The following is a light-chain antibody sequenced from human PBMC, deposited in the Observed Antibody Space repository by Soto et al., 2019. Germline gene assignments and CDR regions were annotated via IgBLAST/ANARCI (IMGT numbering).Light chain of an antibody. Sequence: QSVLTQPPSASGTPGQRVTISCSGSSSNIGSNTVNWYQQLPGTAPKLLIYSNNQRPSGVPDRFSGSNSGTSASLAISGLQSEDEADYYCAAWDDSRKGVFGGGTKVTVL. CDR1: SSNIGSNT. J-gene: IGLJ2*01. CDR2: SNN. CDR3: AAWDDSRKGV. V-gene: IGLV1-44*01.